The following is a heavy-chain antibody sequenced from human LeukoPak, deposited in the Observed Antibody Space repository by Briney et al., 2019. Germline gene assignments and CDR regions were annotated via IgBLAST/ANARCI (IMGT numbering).Heavy chain of an antibody. CDR1: GFTFRSHA. CDR3: AKDFRIGYSAHFDY. V-gene: IGHV3-23*01. Sequence: GGSLRLSCVGSGFTFRSHAMSWVRQAPEKGLELVSGIYENGGTTYYADSVKGRFSIPRDNSKNTLYLQMDSLRGEDTAVYYCAKDFRIGYSAHFDYWGQGALVTVSS. CDR2: IYENGGTT. D-gene: IGHD2-21*01. J-gene: IGHJ4*02.